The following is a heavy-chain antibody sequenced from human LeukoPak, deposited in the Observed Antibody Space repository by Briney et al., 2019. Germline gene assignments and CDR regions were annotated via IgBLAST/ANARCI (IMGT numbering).Heavy chain of an antibody. V-gene: IGHV4-59*06. CDR3: AQNTGGDYSNYQNWFDP. CDR2: IYYSGGT. J-gene: IGHJ5*02. CDR1: GGSISSYY. D-gene: IGHD4-11*01. Sequence: SETLSLTCTVSGGSISSYYWSWIRQPPGKGLEWIGYIYYSGGTYYNPSLKSRVTISVDTSKNQFSLKLSSVTAADTAVYYCAQNTGGDYSNYQNWFDPWGQGTLVTVSS.